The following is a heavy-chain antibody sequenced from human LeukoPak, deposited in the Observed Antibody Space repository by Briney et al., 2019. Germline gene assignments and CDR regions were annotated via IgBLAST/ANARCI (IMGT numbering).Heavy chain of an antibody. Sequence: ASVKVSCKVSGYTLTELSMHWVRQAPGQGLEWMGGFDPEDGETIYAQKFQGRVTMTEDTSTDTAYMELSSLRSEDTAVYYCAKRTRSGLYFDYWGQGTLVTVSS. CDR3: AKRTRSGLYFDY. CDR1: GYTLTELS. CDR2: FDPEDGET. J-gene: IGHJ4*02. V-gene: IGHV1-24*01. D-gene: IGHD6-19*01.